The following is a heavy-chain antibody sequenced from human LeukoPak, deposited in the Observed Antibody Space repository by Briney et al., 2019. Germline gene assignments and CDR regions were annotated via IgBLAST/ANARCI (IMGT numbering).Heavy chain of an antibody. J-gene: IGHJ2*01. CDR1: GYTFTSHW. CDR3: ARGPTVTGDWYFDL. CDR2: IFPRDSDT. V-gene: IGHV5-51*01. Sequence: GESLKISCKGSGYTFTSHWIGWGRQMPGQGLEWRGIIFPRDSDTRYSPSFQGQVTISADKSISTAYVQWSSLKASDTAIYYCARGPTVTGDWYFDLWGHGTLVTVSS. D-gene: IGHD4-11*01.